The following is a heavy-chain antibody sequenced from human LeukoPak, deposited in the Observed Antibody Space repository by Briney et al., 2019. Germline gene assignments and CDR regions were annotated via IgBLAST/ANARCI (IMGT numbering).Heavy chain of an antibody. V-gene: IGHV4-59*01. Sequence: SETLSLTCTVSGVSISSYYWSWIRQPPGKGLEWIGYIYYSGSTNYNPSLKSRVTISVDTSKNQFSPKLSSVTAADTAVYYCARVDRYYYDSSGPYNWFDPWGQGTLVTVSS. CDR1: GVSISSYY. CDR2: IYYSGST. J-gene: IGHJ5*02. CDR3: ARVDRYYYDSSGPYNWFDP. D-gene: IGHD3-22*01.